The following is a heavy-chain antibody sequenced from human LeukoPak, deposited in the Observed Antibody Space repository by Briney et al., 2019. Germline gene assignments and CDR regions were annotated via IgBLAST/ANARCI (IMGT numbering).Heavy chain of an antibody. CDR1: GGSISSYY. Sequence: ASETLSLTCTVSGGSISSYYWSWIRQPPGKGLEWIGYIYYSGSTNYNPSLKSRVTISVDTSKNQFSLKLSSVTAADTAVYYCARTYYDFWSGYLYYFDYWGQGTLVTVSS. D-gene: IGHD3-3*01. CDR3: ARTYYDFWSGYLYYFDY. V-gene: IGHV4-59*08. J-gene: IGHJ4*02. CDR2: IYYSGST.